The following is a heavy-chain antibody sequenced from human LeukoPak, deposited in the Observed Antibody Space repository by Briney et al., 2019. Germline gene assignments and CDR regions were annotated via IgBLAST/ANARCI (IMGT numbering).Heavy chain of an antibody. CDR1: GFTVSANY. CDR2: IYRGGSR. D-gene: IGHD5-12*01. CDR3: ARGPNSGYGM. J-gene: IGHJ4*02. V-gene: IGHV3-53*01. Sequence: GGSLRLSGAASGFTVSANYMSWVRQGPGNGPEGVSVIYRGGSRYYADSVKGRFTISRDNSKNTLYLQMNSLRAEDTAVYYCARGPNSGYGMWGQGTLVTVSS.